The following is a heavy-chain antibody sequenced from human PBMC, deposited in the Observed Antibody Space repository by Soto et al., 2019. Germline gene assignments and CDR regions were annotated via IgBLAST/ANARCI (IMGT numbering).Heavy chain of an antibody. Sequence: QVQLVESGGGVVQPGRSLRLSCAASGFTFSSYGMHWVRQAPGKGLEWVAVIWYDGSNKYYADSVKGRFTISRDNSKNTLDLQLHSRRAEDTAVYYCARDRYNMLRGVIAHWGQGTLVTVSS. J-gene: IGHJ4*02. CDR1: GFTFSSYG. CDR3: ARDRYNMLRGVIAH. V-gene: IGHV3-33*01. CDR2: IWYDGSNK. D-gene: IGHD3-10*01.